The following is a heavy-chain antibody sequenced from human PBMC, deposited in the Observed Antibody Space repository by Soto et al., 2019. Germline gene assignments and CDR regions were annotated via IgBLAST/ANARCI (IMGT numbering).Heavy chain of an antibody. CDR2: ISAYNGNT. CDR3: ACDFLSAAGTSWSDY. V-gene: IGHV1-18*01. CDR1: GYTFTSYG. D-gene: IGHD6-13*01. Sequence: QVQLVQSGAEVKKPGASVKFSCKASGYTFTSYGISWVRQAPGQGLEWMGWISAYNGNTNYAQKLQGRVTMTTDTSTSTAYKELRSLRSDDTAVYYCACDFLSAAGTSWSDYWGQGTLVTVSS. J-gene: IGHJ4*02.